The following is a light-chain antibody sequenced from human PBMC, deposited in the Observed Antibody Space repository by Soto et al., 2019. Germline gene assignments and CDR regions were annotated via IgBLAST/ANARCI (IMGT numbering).Light chain of an antibody. V-gene: IGKV1-12*01. CDR2: AAS. Sequence: DIQMTQSPSSVSASVGDRVTITCRASQGISSWLAWYQQKPGKAPKLLIYAASSLQSGVPSRFSVSESVIDFSLTISSLQPEDFATYYCQHSNSFPPTFGQGTKVEIK. CDR3: QHSNSFPPT. CDR1: QGISSW. J-gene: IGKJ1*01.